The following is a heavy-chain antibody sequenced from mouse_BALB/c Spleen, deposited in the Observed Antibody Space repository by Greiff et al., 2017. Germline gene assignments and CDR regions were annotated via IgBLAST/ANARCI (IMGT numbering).Heavy chain of an antibody. CDR3: ARGGHYYADY. CDR1: GYTFTSYT. CDR2: INPSSGYT. D-gene: IGHD1-2*01. Sequence: GQLQQSGADLARPGASVKMSCKASGYTFTSYTMHWVKQRPGQGLEWIGYINPSSGYTNYNQKFKDKATLTADKSSSTAYMQLSSLTSEDSAVYYCARGGHYYADYWGQGTTLTVSS. J-gene: IGHJ2*01. V-gene: IGHV1-4*01.